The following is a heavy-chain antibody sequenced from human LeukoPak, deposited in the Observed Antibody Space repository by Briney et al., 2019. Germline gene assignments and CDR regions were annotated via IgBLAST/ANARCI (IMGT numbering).Heavy chain of an antibody. D-gene: IGHD3-3*01. V-gene: IGHV3-30-3*01. Sequence: GGSLRLSCAASGFTFSSYAMHWVRQAPGKGLEWVAVISYDGSNKYYADSVKGRFTISRDNSKNTLYLQMNSLRAEDTAVYYCAKDTGYYDFWSGYLNWFDPWGQGTLVTVSS. J-gene: IGHJ5*02. CDR1: GFTFSSYA. CDR2: ISYDGSNK. CDR3: AKDTGYYDFWSGYLNWFDP.